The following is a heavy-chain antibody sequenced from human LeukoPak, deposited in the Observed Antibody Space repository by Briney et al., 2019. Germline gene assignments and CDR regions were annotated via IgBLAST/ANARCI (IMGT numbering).Heavy chain of an antibody. CDR1: GFTFTTYG. CDR2: ISYDGSNK. J-gene: IGHJ4*02. CDR3: AKDGRTYYYDSSGYFHDY. V-gene: IGHV3-30*18. Sequence: GGSLRLSCAASGFTFTTYGMHWVRQAPGKGLEWVAIISYDGSNKYYADSVKGRFTISRDNSKNTLYLQMNSLRAEDTAVYYCAKDGRTYYYDSSGYFHDYWGQGILVTVSS. D-gene: IGHD3-22*01.